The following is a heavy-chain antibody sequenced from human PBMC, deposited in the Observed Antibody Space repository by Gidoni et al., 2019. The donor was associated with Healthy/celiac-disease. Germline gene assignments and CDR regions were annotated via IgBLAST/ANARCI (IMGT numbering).Heavy chain of an antibody. D-gene: IGHD2-15*01. CDR1: GLTFSSYA. V-gene: IGHV3-30-3*01. J-gene: IGHJ4*02. Sequence: GLTFSSYAMHWVRQAPGKGLEWVAVISYDGSNKYYADSVKGRFTISRDNSKNTLYLQMNSLRAEDTAVYYCARGGLYCSGGSCYSFSDYWGQGTLVTVSS. CDR2: ISYDGSNK. CDR3: ARGGLYCSGGSCYSFSDY.